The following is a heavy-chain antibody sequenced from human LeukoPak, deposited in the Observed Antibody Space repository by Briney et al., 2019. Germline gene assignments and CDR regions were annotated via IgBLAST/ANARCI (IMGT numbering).Heavy chain of an antibody. CDR2: VYSSGTT. CDR1: GYSIGSGYF. CDR3: AWRPDWGYDYYMDV. D-gene: IGHD3-16*01. Sequence: SETLSLTCNVSGYSIGSGYFWGWIRQPPGKGLEWIGGVYSSGTTYYNPSLESRLTISLKTSKNQFSLKLRSVTAADTAVYYCAWRPDWGYDYYMDVWGKGTTVTVSS. J-gene: IGHJ6*03. V-gene: IGHV4-38-2*02.